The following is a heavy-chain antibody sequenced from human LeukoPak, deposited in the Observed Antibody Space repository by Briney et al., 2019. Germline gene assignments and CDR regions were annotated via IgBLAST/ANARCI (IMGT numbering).Heavy chain of an antibody. Sequence: GTSVKVSCKASGFTFSSYAVQWVRLTRGQRLEWIGWIVVSTGNTNYAQNFQERVTITTDMSTRTAYMELSGLRSEDTAVYYCAAGVAATLSWFDPWGQGTPVTVSS. V-gene: IGHV1-58*01. CDR1: GFTFSSYA. CDR2: IVVSTGNT. D-gene: IGHD2-15*01. CDR3: AAGVAATLSWFDP. J-gene: IGHJ5*02.